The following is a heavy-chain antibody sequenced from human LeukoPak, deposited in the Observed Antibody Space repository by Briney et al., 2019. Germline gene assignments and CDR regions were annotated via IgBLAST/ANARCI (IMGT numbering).Heavy chain of an antibody. D-gene: IGHD2-2*02. J-gene: IGHJ5*02. CDR2: IYYSGST. CDR3: ASLTYPNWFDP. CDR1: GGSFSGYY. Sequence: PSETLSLTCAVYGGSFSGYYWSWIRQPPGKGLEWIGYIYYSGSTNYNPSLKSRVTISVDTSKNQFSLKLSSVTAADTAVYYCASLTYPNWFDPWGQGTLVTVSS. V-gene: IGHV4-59*08.